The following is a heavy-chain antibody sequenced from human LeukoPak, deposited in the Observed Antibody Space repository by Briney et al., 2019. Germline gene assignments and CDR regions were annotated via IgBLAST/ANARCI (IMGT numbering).Heavy chain of an antibody. J-gene: IGHJ4*02. CDR1: GFTFSDYY. CDR3: ARDQEGVMGTTGGVDY. CDR2: ISSSGSTI. V-gene: IGHV3-11*04. Sequence: GGSLRLSCAASGFTFSDYYMSWIRQAPGKGLEWVSYISSSGSTIYYADSVKGRFTISGDNAKKSLYLQMNRLRGEDKAVYCCARDQEGVMGTTGGVDYWGQGTLVTVSS. D-gene: IGHD1-7*01.